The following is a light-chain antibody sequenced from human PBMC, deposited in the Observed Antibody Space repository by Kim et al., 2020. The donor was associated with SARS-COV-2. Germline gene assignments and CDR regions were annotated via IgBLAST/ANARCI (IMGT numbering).Light chain of an antibody. Sequence: SSELTQDPAVSVALGQTVRITCHGDSLRSYYASWYQQKAGQAPVLVIYGKNNRPSGSPDRFSGSSSGNTASLTITGAQADDEADYYCNSLDSWGNHLEVV. V-gene: IGLV3-19*01. CDR2: GKN. CDR3: NSLDSWGNHLEVV. J-gene: IGLJ2*01. CDR1: SLRSYY.